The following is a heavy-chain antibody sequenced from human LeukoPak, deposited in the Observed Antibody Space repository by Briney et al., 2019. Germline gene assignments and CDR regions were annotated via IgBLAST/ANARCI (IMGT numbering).Heavy chain of an antibody. CDR2: ISWNSGNI. J-gene: IGHJ4*02. Sequence: PGGSLRLSCAASGFTFDDYAMHWVRQVPGRGLEWVSGISWNSGNIDYADSVKGRFTISRDNAKNSLYLQMNSLRSEDTALYYCAKDLYSSGWYHFDYWGQGTLVTVSS. V-gene: IGHV3-9*01. D-gene: IGHD6-19*01. CDR1: GFTFDDYA. CDR3: AKDLYSSGWYHFDY.